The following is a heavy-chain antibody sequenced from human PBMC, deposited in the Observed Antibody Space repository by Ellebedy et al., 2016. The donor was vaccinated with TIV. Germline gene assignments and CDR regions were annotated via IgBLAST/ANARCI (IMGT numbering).Heavy chain of an antibody. V-gene: IGHV4-59*01. CDR3: ARGGPPLLNYDRSPYYEEGFDI. CDR1: GGSINPYY. Sequence: SETLSLXCSVSGGSINPYYWSWIRQPPGKAPEWIGYVYYSGSTNYNPSLNSRVTISVDTDKKQISLRLASVTAADTAVYYCARGGPPLLNYDRSPYYEEGFDIWGQGTMVTVSS. D-gene: IGHD3-22*01. CDR2: VYYSGST. J-gene: IGHJ3*02.